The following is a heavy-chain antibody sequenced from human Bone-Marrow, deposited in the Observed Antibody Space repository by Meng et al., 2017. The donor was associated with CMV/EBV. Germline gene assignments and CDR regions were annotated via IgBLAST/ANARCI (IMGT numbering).Heavy chain of an antibody. D-gene: IGHD3-3*01. V-gene: IGHV3-21*01. CDR2: ISSSSSYI. CDR3: ARDITIFGVAPLDV. Sequence: ETLSLTCAASGFTFSSYSMNWVRQAPGKGLEWVSSISSSSSYIYYADSVKGRFTISRDNAKNSLYLQMNSLRAEDTAVYYCARDITIFGVAPLDVWGQGTTVTVSS. J-gene: IGHJ6*02. CDR1: GFTFSSYS.